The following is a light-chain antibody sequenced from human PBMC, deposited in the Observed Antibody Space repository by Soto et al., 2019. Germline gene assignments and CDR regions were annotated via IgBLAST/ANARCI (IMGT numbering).Light chain of an antibody. V-gene: IGKV3-15*01. J-gene: IGKJ1*01. Sequence: EIVMTQSPATLSVSPGERATLSCRASQSVSSNLAWYQQKPGQAPRLLIYGASTRATGIPARFSGSGSGTVFRLTISSLQSEDFAVYYCKQYNNWPPMTFGQGNKVEIK. CDR1: QSVSSN. CDR2: GAS. CDR3: KQYNNWPPMT.